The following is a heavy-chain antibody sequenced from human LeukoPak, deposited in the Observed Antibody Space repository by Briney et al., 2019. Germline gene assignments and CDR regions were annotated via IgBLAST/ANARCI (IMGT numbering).Heavy chain of an antibody. D-gene: IGHD5-18*01. CDR2: ISWNSGSI. CDR3: AKDRVDTAMGNFDY. V-gene: IGHV3-9*01. J-gene: IGHJ4*02. Sequence: GGSLRLSCAASGSTFDDYAMHWVRQAPGKGLEWVSGISWNSGSIGYADSVKGRFTISRDNAKNSLYLQMNSLRAEDTALYYCAKDRVDTAMGNFDYWGQGTLVTVSS. CDR1: GSTFDDYA.